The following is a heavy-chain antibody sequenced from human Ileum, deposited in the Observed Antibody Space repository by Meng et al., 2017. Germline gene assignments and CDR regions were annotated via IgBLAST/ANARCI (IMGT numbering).Heavy chain of an antibody. V-gene: IGHV2-5*02. J-gene: IGHJ5*02. D-gene: IGHD3-16*01. CDR2: IYRDDEK. CDR3: ARGRVGTWWFDP. CDR1: GFSPTTGAEG. Sequence: QIPLKGLGPALVKPTQTLTLTCTFSGFSPTTGAEGVGWFRQPPGKGLEWLAMIYRDDEKRFSPSLNSRLTITKDTSKSQVVLTMTNMDPVDTATYYCARGRVGTWWFDPWGQGALVTVSS.